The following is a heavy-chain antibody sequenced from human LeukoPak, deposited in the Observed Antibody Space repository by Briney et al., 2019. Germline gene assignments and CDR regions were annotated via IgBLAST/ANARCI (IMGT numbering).Heavy chain of an antibody. CDR2: IKSKTDGGTT. D-gene: IGHD3-3*01. J-gene: IGHJ5*02. CDR1: GFTFSNAW. Sequence: GGSLRLSCAASGFTFSNAWMSWVRQAPGKGLEWVGRIKSKTDGGTTDYAAPVKGRFTISRDDSKNTLYLQMNSLKTEDTAVYYCTTAPFREGSYYDFWSGYYRGWFDPWGQGTLVTVSS. CDR3: TTAPFREGSYYDFWSGYYRGWFDP. V-gene: IGHV3-15*01.